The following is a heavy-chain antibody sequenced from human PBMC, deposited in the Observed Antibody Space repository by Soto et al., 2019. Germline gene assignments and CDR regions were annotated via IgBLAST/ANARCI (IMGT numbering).Heavy chain of an antibody. J-gene: IGHJ4*02. Sequence: GGSLRLSCAASGFTFSSYTMHWVRQAPGKGLDWVAVISYDGSDKYYADSVKGRFAISRDNSKNTLYLQMNSLRAEDTAVYYCARREAPWGQGTLVTVSS. CDR1: GFTFSSYT. D-gene: IGHD1-26*01. V-gene: IGHV3-30*09. CDR3: ARREAP. CDR2: ISYDGSDK.